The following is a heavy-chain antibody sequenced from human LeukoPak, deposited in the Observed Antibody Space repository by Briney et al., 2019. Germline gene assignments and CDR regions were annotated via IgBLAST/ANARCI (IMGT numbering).Heavy chain of an antibody. J-gene: IGHJ6*03. CDR2: FYYGGNT. D-gene: IGHD6-25*01. CDR3: ARVLSAYYYYYMDV. CDR1: GGSINSSDSY. Sequence: SETLSLTCTVSGGSINSSDSYWGWIRQPPGKGLEWIGNFYYGGNTYYIPSLKSRVTISVGTSKNQFSLKLSSVTAADTAVYYCARVLSAYYYYYMDVWGKGTTVTVSS. V-gene: IGHV4-39*07.